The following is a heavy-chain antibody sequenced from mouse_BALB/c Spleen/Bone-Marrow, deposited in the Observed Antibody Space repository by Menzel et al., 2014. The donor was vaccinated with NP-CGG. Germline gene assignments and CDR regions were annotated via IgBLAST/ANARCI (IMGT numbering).Heavy chain of an antibody. CDR1: GFTFXSYG. V-gene: IGHV5-6-3*01. CDR2: INSNGGST. CDR3: ARDGYYVFYAMDY. Sequence: EVQLVESGGGLVQPGGSLKLSCAASGFTFXSYGMSWVRQTPDKRLELVATINSNGGSTYYPDSVKGRFTISRDNAKNTLYLQMSSLKSEDTAMYYCARDGYYVFYAMDYWGQGTSVTVSS. D-gene: IGHD2-3*01. J-gene: IGHJ4*01.